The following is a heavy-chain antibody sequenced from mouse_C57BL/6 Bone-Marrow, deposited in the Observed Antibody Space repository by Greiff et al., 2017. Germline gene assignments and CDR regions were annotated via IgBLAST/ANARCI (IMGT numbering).Heavy chain of an antibody. CDR3: ARDPPYYYGSSYYAMDY. D-gene: IGHD1-1*01. CDR1: GYTFTDYY. CDR2: INPNNGGT. V-gene: IGHV1-26*01. J-gene: IGHJ4*01. Sequence: VQLQQSGPELVKPGASVKISCKASGYTFTDYYMNWVKQSHGKSLEWIGDINPNNGGTSYNQKFKGKATLTVDKSSSTAYMVLRSLTSEDSAVYYCARDPPYYYGSSYYAMDYWGQGTSVTVSS.